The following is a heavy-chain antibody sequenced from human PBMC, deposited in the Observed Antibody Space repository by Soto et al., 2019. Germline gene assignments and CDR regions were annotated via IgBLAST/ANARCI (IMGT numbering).Heavy chain of an antibody. Sequence: QVQLVQSGAEVKKPGSSVKVSCKASGGTFSTYAISWVRQAPGQGLEWMGGIIPIFGTAKYAQKFQGRVTITAEESTSTDYMELSSLRSEDTAVYYCAREIFGVIISGGRDAFDIWGQGTMVTVSS. V-gene: IGHV1-69*01. J-gene: IGHJ3*02. CDR2: IIPIFGTA. CDR1: GGTFSTYA. D-gene: IGHD3-3*01. CDR3: AREIFGVIISGGRDAFDI.